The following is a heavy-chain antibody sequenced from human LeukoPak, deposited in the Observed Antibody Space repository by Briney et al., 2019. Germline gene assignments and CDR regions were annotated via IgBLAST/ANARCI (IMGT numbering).Heavy chain of an antibody. J-gene: IGHJ5*02. CDR1: GGSIGTYY. CDR3: ARHTSMATRTNWFDP. D-gene: IGHD5-24*01. V-gene: IGHV4-59*08. CDR2: IYYSGST. Sequence: PSETLSLTCTVSGGSIGTYYWSWIRQPPGKGLGWIGYIYYSGSTNYNPSLKSRVTISLDTSKNQFPLKLSSVTAADTAVYYCARHTSMATRTNWFDPWGQGTLVTVSS.